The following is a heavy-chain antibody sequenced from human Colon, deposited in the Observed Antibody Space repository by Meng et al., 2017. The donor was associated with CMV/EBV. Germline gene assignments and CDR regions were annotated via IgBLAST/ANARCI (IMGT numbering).Heavy chain of an antibody. CDR2: IWFTGNNK. V-gene: IGHV3-30*02. J-gene: IGHJ6*02. CDR1: GFMFSDYS. CDR3: AKDNMPGDGYDFWSGYYTSYYYYGMDV. D-gene: IGHD3-3*01. Sequence: GESLKISCAGSGFMFSDYSMYWVRQAPGKGLEWMAVIWFTGNNKNFADSVKGRFTISRDNSKNTLYLQMNSLRAEDTAVYYCAKDNMPGDGYDFWSGYYTSYYYYGMDVWGQGTTVTVSS.